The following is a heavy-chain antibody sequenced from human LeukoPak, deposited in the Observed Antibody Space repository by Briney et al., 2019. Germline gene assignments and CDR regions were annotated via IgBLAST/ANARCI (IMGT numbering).Heavy chain of an antibody. Sequence: GGSLRLSCAASGFTFSGSAMHWVRQASGKGLEWVGRIRSKANSYATAYAASVKGRFTISRDDSKNTAYLQMNSLKNEDTAVYYCTRLSLVAIWGQGTLVTVSS. CDR3: TRLSLVAI. CDR2: IRSKANSYAT. D-gene: IGHD5-12*01. V-gene: IGHV3-73*01. J-gene: IGHJ4*02. CDR1: GFTFSGSA.